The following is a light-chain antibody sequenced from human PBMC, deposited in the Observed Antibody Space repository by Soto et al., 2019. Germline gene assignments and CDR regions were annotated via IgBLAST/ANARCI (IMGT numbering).Light chain of an antibody. Sequence: QPVLTQPPSVSGAPGQRVTISCTGSSSNIGAGYDVHWYQQLPGTAPKLLIYGNSNRPSGVPDRFSGSKSGTSASLAITGLQAEDEADYYCQSYASSLRGSKVFGGGTKLTVL. CDR1: SSNIGAGYD. CDR3: QSYASSLRGSKV. CDR2: GNS. J-gene: IGLJ2*01. V-gene: IGLV1-40*01.